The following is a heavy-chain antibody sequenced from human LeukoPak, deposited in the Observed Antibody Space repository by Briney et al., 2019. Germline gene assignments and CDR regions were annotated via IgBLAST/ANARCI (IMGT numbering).Heavy chain of an antibody. CDR1: GFTFSTYE. CDR3: ARDRAARPKSDAFDI. V-gene: IGHV3-48*03. CDR2: ISSSCITI. D-gene: IGHD5-24*01. Sequence: PGGSLRLSCAASGFTFSTYEMNWVRQAPGKGLEWVSYISSSCITIYYADSVKGRFTISRDSAKNSLYLQMNSLRAEDTAVYYCARDRAARPKSDAFDIWGQGTMVTVSS. J-gene: IGHJ3*02.